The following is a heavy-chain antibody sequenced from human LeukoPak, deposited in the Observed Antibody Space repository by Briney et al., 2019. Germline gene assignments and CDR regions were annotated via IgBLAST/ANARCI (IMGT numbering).Heavy chain of an antibody. CDR1: GGSISSYY. D-gene: IGHD2-15*01. CDR2: IYYSGST. CDR3: ARLGYCSGGSCYTDAFDI. V-gene: IGHV4-59*01. J-gene: IGHJ3*02. Sequence: NPSETLSLTCTVSGGSISSYYWSWIRQPPGKGLEWIGYIYYSGSTNYNPSLKSRVTISVDTSKNQFSLKLSSVTAADTAVYYCARLGYCSGGSCYTDAFDIWGQGTMVTVSS.